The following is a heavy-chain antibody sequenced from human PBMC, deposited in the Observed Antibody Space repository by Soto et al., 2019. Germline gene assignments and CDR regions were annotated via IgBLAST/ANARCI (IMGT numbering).Heavy chain of an antibody. J-gene: IGHJ6*02. CDR1: GYTITGYS. V-gene: IGHV1-2*04. CDR2: INPNSGVT. D-gene: IGHD5-12*01. CDR3: AREGYDSYGMDV. Sequence: APVQPTSEASGYTITGYSRCCAYHAPGQGLEWMGWINPNSGVTNYAQKFQGWVTMTRDTSISTAYMELSRLRSDDTAVYYCAREGYDSYGMDVWGQGTTVTVSS.